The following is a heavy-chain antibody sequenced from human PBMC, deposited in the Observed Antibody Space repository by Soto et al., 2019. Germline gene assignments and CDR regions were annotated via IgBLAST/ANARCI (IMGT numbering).Heavy chain of an antibody. CDR3: AKGDWLDY. V-gene: IGHV3-23*01. J-gene: IGHJ4*02. CDR1: GFSFSNFG. Sequence: EVQLLESGGGLVQPGGSLRLSCAASGFSFSNFGMSWVRQAPGKGLEWVSVISGRDGSTHYADSVKGRFTMSRDNSKNTLYLQMNCLRGEDTAVYYCAKGDWLDYWGQPTIITVSS. CDR2: ISGRDGST. D-gene: IGHD3-9*01.